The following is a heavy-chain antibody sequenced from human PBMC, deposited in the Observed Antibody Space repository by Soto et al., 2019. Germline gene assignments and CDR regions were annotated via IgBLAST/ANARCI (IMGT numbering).Heavy chain of an antibody. CDR3: SRGYRELFFYAMDV. J-gene: IGHJ6*02. Sequence: QVELVQSGIEVNNPGSSVKVSCKASGDTFSNYAINWVRQAPGQGLEWMGGIIPFYDKPNYAENFLGRATISADKFTATAYLAVSILRSEDTAVYFCSRGYRELFFYAMDVWGRGTPVIVSS. CDR1: GDTFSNYA. D-gene: IGHD3-10*01. V-gene: IGHV1-69*06. CDR2: IIPFYDKP.